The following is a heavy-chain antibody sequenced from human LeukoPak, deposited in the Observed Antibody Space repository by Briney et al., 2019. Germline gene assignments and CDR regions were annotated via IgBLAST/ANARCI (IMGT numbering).Heavy chain of an antibody. J-gene: IGHJ4*02. Sequence: SETLSLTCTVSGGSISNYYWSWIRQPPGKGLEWIGYIYNSGSTNYNPSLKSRGTISLDTSKNQFSLILNSVTAADTAVYYCASSLTSSGWYYFDYWGQGTLVTVSS. V-gene: IGHV4-59*01. CDR3: ASSLTSSGWYYFDY. D-gene: IGHD6-19*01. CDR2: IYNSGST. CDR1: GGSISNYY.